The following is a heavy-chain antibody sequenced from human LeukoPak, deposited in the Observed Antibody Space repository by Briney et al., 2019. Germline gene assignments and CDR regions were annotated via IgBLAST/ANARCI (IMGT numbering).Heavy chain of an antibody. D-gene: IGHD3-22*01. V-gene: IGHV1-2*02. CDR1: GYTFTGYY. CDR3: ARENDSSGYYYVHY. CDR2: INPNSGGT. Sequence: ASVKVSCKASGYTFTGYYIHWVRQAPGQGLEWMGWINPNSGGTNYAQKFQGRVTMTRDTSISTAYMELSRLRSDDAAVYYCARENDSSGYYYVHYWGQGTLVTVSS. J-gene: IGHJ4*02.